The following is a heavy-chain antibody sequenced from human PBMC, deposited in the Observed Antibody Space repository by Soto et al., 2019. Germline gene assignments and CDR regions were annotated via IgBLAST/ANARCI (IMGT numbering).Heavy chain of an antibody. CDR3: ARVLFWGIAALPGYYYYMDV. CDR1: GVTFSSYS. D-gene: IGHD6-6*01. J-gene: IGHJ6*03. V-gene: IGHV3-21*01. CDR2: ISSSSSYI. Sequence: PGGSLRLSCAVSGVTFSSYSMNWVRQAPGKGLEWVSSISSSSSYIYYADSVKGRFTISRDNAKNSLYLQMNSLRAEDTAVYYCARVLFWGIAALPGYYYYMDVWGKGTTVTVSS.